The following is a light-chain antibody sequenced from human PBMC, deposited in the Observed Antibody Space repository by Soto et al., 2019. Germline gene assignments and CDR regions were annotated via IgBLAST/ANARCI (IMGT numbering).Light chain of an antibody. V-gene: IGLV2-23*01. J-gene: IGLJ2*01. CDR1: SSDVGSYNL. Sequence: QSALTQPASVSGSPGQSITISCTGISSDVGSYNLVSWYQQHPGKAPKVMIYEGTKRPSGVSNRFSGSRPGNTASLTISGLQAEDEAHYYCSSYAGSTTHVLFGGGTKVTVL. CDR2: EGT. CDR3: SSYAGSTTHVL.